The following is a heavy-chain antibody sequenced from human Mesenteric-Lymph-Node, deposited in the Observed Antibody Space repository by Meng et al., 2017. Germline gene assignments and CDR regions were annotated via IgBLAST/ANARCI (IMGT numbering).Heavy chain of an antibody. CDR2: IYQTGST. CDR3: ARDPTAVAGYFDY. D-gene: IGHD6-19*01. Sequence: VLMQESGPGLVKASGTLSLTCAVSGASISSDWWSWVRQPPGKGLEWIGEIYQTGSTNYNPSLKSRVTISIDKSKNQFSLKLTSVTAADTALYYCARDPTAVAGYFDYWGRGTLVTVSS. J-gene: IGHJ4*02. CDR1: GASISSDW. V-gene: IGHV4-4*02.